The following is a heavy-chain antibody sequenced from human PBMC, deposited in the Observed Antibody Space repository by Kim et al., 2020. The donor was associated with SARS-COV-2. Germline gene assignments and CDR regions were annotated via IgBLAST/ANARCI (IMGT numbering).Heavy chain of an antibody. Sequence: ASVKVSCKASGYTFTSYYMHWVRQAPGQGLEWMGIINPSGGSTSYAQKFQGRVTMTRDTSTSTVYMELSSLRSEDTAVYYCARDLTVTLEMDYYYGMDVWGQGTTVTVS. CDR3: ARDLTVTLEMDYYYGMDV. CDR2: INPSGGST. V-gene: IGHV1-46*01. CDR1: GYTFTSYY. J-gene: IGHJ6*02. D-gene: IGHD1-1*01.